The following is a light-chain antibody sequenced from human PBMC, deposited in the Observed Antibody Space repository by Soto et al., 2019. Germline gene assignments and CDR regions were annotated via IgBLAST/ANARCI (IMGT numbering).Light chain of an antibody. Sequence: QSALTQPPSASGSPGQSVTISCTGTSGDVGGYNYVSWYQQHPGKAPKLMIYEVNKRPSGVPDRFSGSKSGNTASLTVSGLQAEDTADYYCGSYAVGNKVFGGGTKLTVL. V-gene: IGLV2-8*01. CDR1: SGDVGGYNY. CDR3: GSYAVGNKV. J-gene: IGLJ3*02. CDR2: EVN.